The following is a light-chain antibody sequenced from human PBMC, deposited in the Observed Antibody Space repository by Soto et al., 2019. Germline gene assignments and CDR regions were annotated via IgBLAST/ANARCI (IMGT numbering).Light chain of an antibody. CDR1: PSVVYSDGNTY. V-gene: IGKV2-30*01. Sequence: DVVMTQSPNSLPVLLGHPASISCRASPSVVYSDGNTYLAWFQQRPDQSPRRLIYKVTNRDPGVPDRFSGSGSGTDCTLKISRVEAEDVGNCYFMQATHWPRTFGQGTKVE. J-gene: IGKJ1*01. CDR2: KVT. CDR3: MQATHWPRT.